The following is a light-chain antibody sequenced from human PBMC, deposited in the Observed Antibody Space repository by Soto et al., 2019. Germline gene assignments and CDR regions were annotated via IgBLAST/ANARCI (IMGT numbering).Light chain of an antibody. CDR1: SSDVGSYNL. CDR3: CSYAGSSTFHV. J-gene: IGLJ2*01. Sequence: QSALTQPASVSGSPGQAITISCTGTSSDVGSYNLVSWYQQHPGKAPKLMIYDVSKRPSGVSNRFSGSKSGNTASLPISGLQAADEADYYCCSYAGSSTFHVFGTGTKLTVL. CDR2: DVS. V-gene: IGLV2-23*02.